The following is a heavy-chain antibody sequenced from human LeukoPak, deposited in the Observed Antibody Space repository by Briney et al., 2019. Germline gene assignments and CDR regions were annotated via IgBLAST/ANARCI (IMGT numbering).Heavy chain of an antibody. J-gene: IGHJ4*02. D-gene: IGHD2-2*01. Sequence: SETLSLTCTVSGGSISSSDHYWGWIRQPPGKGLEWIGSIYYNGDTNYNPSLKSRVTISVDTSKNQFSLKLSSVTAADTAVYYCARQECSSTSCYGGMDYWGQGTLVTVSS. CDR1: GGSISSSDHY. V-gene: IGHV4-39*07. CDR3: ARQECSSTSCYGGMDY. CDR2: IYYNGDT.